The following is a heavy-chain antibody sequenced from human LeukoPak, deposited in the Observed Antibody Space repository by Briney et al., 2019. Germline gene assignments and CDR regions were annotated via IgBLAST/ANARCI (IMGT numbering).Heavy chain of an antibody. CDR3: ARGRDRSAPWLFEF. D-gene: IGHD3-22*01. Sequence: SETLSLTCTFSSGLSISEHHWSWVRPPAGKGLEWIGRIDTSGVIDYNLSLRGRVTMSVDTSKNQLSLKMRSVTAADTALYYCARGRDRSAPWLFEFWGQGTLVTVSS. J-gene: IGHJ1*01. CDR2: IDTSGVI. V-gene: IGHV4-4*07. CDR1: SGLSISEHH.